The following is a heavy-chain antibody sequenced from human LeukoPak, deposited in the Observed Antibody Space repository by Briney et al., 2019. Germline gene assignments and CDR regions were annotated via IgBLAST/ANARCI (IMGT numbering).Heavy chain of an antibody. Sequence: SETLSLTCAVYGVSFSSYYWSWIRQPPGKGLEWIGEINHSGSTNYNPSLKSRVTISVDTSKNQFSLKLSSVTAADTAVYYCARGENYWGQGTLVTVSS. CDR3: ARGENY. CDR1: GVSFSSYY. CDR2: INHSGST. J-gene: IGHJ4*02. V-gene: IGHV4-34*01.